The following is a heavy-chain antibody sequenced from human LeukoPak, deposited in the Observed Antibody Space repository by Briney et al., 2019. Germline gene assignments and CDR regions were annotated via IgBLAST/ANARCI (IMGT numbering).Heavy chain of an antibody. J-gene: IGHJ6*02. CDR3: ARGSTRVWYYGMDV. CDR2: ISSSDSTI. V-gene: IGHV3-48*03. Sequence: GGSLRLSCAASGFTFSSYEMNWVRQAPGKGLEWVSYISSSDSTIYYADSVKGRFTIPRDNAKNSLYLQMNSLRAEDTAVYYCARGSTRVWYYGMDVWGQGTTVTVSS. CDR1: GFTFSSYE. D-gene: IGHD2-2*01.